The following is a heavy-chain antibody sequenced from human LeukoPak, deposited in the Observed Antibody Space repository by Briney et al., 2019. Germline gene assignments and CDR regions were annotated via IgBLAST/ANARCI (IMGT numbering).Heavy chain of an antibody. CDR1: GGSFSGYY. V-gene: IGHV4-34*01. D-gene: IGHD6-13*01. J-gene: IGHJ6*03. Sequence: SETLSLTCAVYGGSFSGYYWSWIRQPPGKGLEWIGEINHSGSTNYNPSLKSRVTISVDTSKNQFSLKLSSVTAADTAVYYCARLEATAAGAYYYYYYMDVWGKGTTVTISS. CDR3: ARLEATAAGAYYYYYYMDV. CDR2: INHSGST.